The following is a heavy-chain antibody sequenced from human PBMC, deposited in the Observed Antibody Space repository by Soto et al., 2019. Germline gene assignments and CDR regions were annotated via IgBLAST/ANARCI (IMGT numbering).Heavy chain of an antibody. J-gene: IGHJ5*02. D-gene: IGHD4-17*01. V-gene: IGHV3-21*01. CDR1: GFTFSSYS. Sequence: GGSLRLSCAASGFTFSSYSMNWVRQAPGKGLEWVSSISSSSSYIYYADSVKGRFTISRDNAKNSLYLQMNSLRAEDTAVYYCARDRYTVTWSSSFDPWGQGTLVTVSS. CDR3: ARDRYTVTWSSSFDP. CDR2: ISSSSSYI.